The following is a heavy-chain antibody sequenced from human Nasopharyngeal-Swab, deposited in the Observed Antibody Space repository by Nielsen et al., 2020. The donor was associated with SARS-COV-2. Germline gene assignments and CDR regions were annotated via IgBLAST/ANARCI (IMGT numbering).Heavy chain of an antibody. V-gene: IGHV3-23*01. Sequence: VRQMPGKGLVWVSAISGSGGSTYYADSVKGRFPISRDNSKNTLYLQMNSLRAEGTAVYYCARAPSVRLNWFDPWGQGTLVTVSS. CDR3: ARAPSVRLNWFDP. CDR2: ISGSGGST. D-gene: IGHD5-12*01. J-gene: IGHJ5*02.